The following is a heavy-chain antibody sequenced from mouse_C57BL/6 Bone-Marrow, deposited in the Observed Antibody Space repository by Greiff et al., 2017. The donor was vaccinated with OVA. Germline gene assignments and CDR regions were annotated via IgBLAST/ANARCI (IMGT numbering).Heavy chain of an antibody. V-gene: IGHV5-2*01. J-gene: IGHJ4*01. CDR1: EYAFPSHD. Sequence: EVKLVESGGGLVQPGESLKLSCESYEYAFPSHDMSWVRKTPEKRLELVAAINRDGGSTYYPDTMERRVIISIDNTKKTLYLQMSSLMSEDTAVYYCARLYAMDYWGQGTSVTVSS. CDR2: INRDGGST. CDR3: ARLYAMDY.